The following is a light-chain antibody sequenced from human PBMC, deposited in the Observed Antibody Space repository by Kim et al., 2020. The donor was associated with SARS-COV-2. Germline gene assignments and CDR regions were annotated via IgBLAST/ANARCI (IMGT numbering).Light chain of an antibody. J-gene: IGKJ2*01. CDR2: DAS. Sequence: LSLSPGERATFSCRASQSVGDSLAWYQQKPGQAPRLLIFDASNRVTGIPARFSGSGSGTDFTLTISSLEPEEFAVYYCQQRSIWYTFGRGTKLEI. V-gene: IGKV3-11*01. CDR1: QSVGDS. CDR3: QQRSIWYT.